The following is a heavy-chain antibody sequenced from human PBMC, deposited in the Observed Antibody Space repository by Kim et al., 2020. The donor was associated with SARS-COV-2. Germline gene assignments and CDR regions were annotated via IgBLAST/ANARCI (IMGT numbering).Heavy chain of an antibody. V-gene: IGHV3-9*01. CDR3: AKGRYSVYGMGV. J-gene: IGHJ6*02. D-gene: IGHD1-1*01. Sequence: SAATVKAGFTIPRDNAKNSLYLQLNSLRAEDTALYYCAKGRYSVYGMGVWGQGTTVTVSS.